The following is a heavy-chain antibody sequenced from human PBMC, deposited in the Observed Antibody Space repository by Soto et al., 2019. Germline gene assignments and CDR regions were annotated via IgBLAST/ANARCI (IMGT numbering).Heavy chain of an antibody. J-gene: IGHJ6*02. Sequence: GGSLRLSCAASGFTFSSYGMHWVRQAPGKGLEWVAVIWYDGSNKYYADSVKGRFTISRDNSKNTLYLQMNSLRAEDTAVYYCARVWEEYYYDSSGYAVTYYYGMDVWGQGTTVTVSS. V-gene: IGHV3-33*01. CDR3: ARVWEEYYYDSSGYAVTYYYGMDV. D-gene: IGHD3-22*01. CDR1: GFTFSSYG. CDR2: IWYDGSNK.